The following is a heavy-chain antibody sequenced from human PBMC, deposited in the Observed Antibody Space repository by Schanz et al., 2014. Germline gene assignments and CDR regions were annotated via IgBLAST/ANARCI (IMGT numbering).Heavy chain of an antibody. D-gene: IGHD3-9*01. CDR1: GYTFTAYG. V-gene: IGHV1-18*01. CDR3: AAGKGDILTGRY. Sequence: VQSVHSGTEVQKLGASVKVSCQTSGYTFTAYGINWVRQAPGQGLEWIGWISAQTGDTRYAQKMQGRVSMTGDTSTSTVYMELSSLRSEDTAVYYCAAGKGDILTGRYWGQGTLVTVSS. J-gene: IGHJ4*02. CDR2: ISAQTGDT.